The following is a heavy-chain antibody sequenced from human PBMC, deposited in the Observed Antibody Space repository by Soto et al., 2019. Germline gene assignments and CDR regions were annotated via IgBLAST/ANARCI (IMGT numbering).Heavy chain of an antibody. CDR1: GFTFSDYA. CDR2: VSHDGGNT. Sequence: PGGSLRLSCAASGFTFSDYAMHWVRQAPGKGLEWVAVVSHDGGNTHYADSVKGRFTISRDSSKNTVSLEMTSLRAEDTAVYYCARGGYDCWSGYYQLYYYFDYWGQGTLVTVSS. D-gene: IGHD3-3*01. CDR3: ARGGYDCWSGYYQLYYYFDY. J-gene: IGHJ4*02. V-gene: IGHV3-30*03.